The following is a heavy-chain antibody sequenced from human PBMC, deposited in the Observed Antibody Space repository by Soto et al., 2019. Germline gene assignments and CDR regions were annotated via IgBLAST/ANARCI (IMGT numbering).Heavy chain of an antibody. CDR1: GGSISSGGYY. D-gene: IGHD3-10*01. J-gene: IGHJ6*02. CDR3: ARAFPRSGSSYISYYYYGMDV. Sequence: PSETLSLTCTVSGGSISSGGYYWSWIRQHPGKGLEWIGYIYYSGSTYYNPSLKSRVTISVDTSKNQFSLKLSSVTAADTAVYYCARAFPRSGSSYISYYYYGMDVWGQGTTVTVSS. CDR2: IYYSGST. V-gene: IGHV4-31*03.